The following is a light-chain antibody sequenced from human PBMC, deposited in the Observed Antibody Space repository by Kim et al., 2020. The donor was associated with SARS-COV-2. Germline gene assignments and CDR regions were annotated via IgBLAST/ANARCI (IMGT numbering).Light chain of an antibody. V-gene: IGLV6-57*04. CDR1: SGNIGDNY. J-gene: IGLJ2*01. CDR2: EDD. CDR3: QSYNRSTVV. Sequence: NFMLTQPYSVSESPGKTVTISCTRSSGNIGDNYVQWYQQRPGGVPTTVIYEDDQRPSGVPDRFSGSIDSSSNSASLTISGLKTEDEADYYCQSYNRSTVVFGGGTQLTVL.